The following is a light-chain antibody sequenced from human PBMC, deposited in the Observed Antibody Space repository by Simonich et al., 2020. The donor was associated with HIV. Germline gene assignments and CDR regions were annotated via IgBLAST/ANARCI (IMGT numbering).Light chain of an antibody. CDR2: DAS. Sequence: EIVMTQSPATLSVSPGERATLSCRAGQSVSSNLAWYQQKPGKAPRLLIYDASTRATGIPDRFSGSESGTEFTLTITSMQSEDFALYYCQHYNNWPYTFGQGTKLEI. V-gene: IGKV3-15*01. CDR1: QSVSSN. CDR3: QHYNNWPYT. J-gene: IGKJ2*01.